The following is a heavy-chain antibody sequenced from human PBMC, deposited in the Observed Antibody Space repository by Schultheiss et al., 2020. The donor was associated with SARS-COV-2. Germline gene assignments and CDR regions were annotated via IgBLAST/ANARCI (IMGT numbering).Heavy chain of an antibody. J-gene: IGHJ6*02. CDR2: INHSGST. Sequence: SETLSLTCAVSGGSISSSNWWSWVRQPPGKGLEWIGEINHSGSTNYNPSLKSRVTISVDTSKNQFSLKLSSVTAADTAVYYCARGVRSMDVWGQGTTVTVSS. CDR1: GGSISSSNW. D-gene: IGHD4/OR15-4a*01. V-gene: IGHV4-4*02. CDR3: ARGVRSMDV.